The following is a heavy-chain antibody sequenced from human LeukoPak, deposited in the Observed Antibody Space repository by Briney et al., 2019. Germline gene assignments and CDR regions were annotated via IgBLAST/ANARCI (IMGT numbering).Heavy chain of an antibody. D-gene: IGHD1-26*01. CDR1: GFTFSSYW. J-gene: IGHJ4*02. V-gene: IGHV3-7*01. CDR3: ARGEGGSYPRLYFDY. Sequence: GGSLRLSCAASGFTFSSYWRSWVRQAQGKGLEWVANIKQDGSEKCYVESVKGRFTISRDNAKNSLYLQMNSLRAEDTAVYYCARGEGGSYPRLYFDYWGQGSLVTVSS. CDR2: IKQDGSEK.